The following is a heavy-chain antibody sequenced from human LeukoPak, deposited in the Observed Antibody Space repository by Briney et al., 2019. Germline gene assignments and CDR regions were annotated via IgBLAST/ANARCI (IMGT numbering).Heavy chain of an antibody. CDR2: ISGSGGST. V-gene: IGHV3-23*01. Sequence: SEGSLRLSCAASGFTFSSYAMSWVRQASGKGLEWVSAISGSGGSTYYADSVKGRFNISRDNSKNTLYLQMNSLRAEDTAVYYCAKEWNDYDILTGFTPFYYYMDVWGKGTTVTVSS. CDR3: AKEWNDYDILTGFTPFYYYMDV. J-gene: IGHJ6*03. CDR1: GFTFSSYA. D-gene: IGHD3-9*01.